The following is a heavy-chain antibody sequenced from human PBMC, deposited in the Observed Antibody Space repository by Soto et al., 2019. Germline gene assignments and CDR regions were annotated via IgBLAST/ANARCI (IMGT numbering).Heavy chain of an antibody. Sequence: PGWSLRLSCAASGFTFSGYYMHWVRQAPGKGLEWVAVISYDGSTEYYADSVKGRFTISRDNSANRLFLQMNSLRPEDTAVYYCTKDDGYNDSTYYHYFGMDVWGQGTTVTVSS. J-gene: IGHJ6*02. V-gene: IGHV3-30*18. CDR3: TKDDGYNDSTYYHYFGMDV. CDR1: GFTFSGYY. CDR2: ISYDGSTE. D-gene: IGHD5-12*01.